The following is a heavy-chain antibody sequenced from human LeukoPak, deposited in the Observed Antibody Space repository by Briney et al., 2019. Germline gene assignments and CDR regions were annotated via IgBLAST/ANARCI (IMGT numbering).Heavy chain of an antibody. V-gene: IGHV3-48*01. J-gene: IGHJ5*01. CDR2: ISSSSRTI. CDR1: DLTYRTFT. CDR3: AKGSPRGGFDS. D-gene: IGHD1-14*01. Sequence: GGSLRLSCAASDLTYRTFTMHWVRQAPGKGLEWLSSISSSSRTINYADSVQGRFTVSRDNANSSMFLQMNELRREDTAVYYCAKGSPRGGFDSWGQGTLVTVSS.